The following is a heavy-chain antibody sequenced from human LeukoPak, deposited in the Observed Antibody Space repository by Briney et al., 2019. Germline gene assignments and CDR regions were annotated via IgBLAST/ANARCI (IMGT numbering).Heavy chain of an antibody. CDR3: PRVYNCSSTSCYASIDY. D-gene: IGHD2-2*01. CDR2: INHSGST. V-gene: IGHV4-34*01. Sequence: SETLSLTCAVYGGSFSGYYWSWIRQPPGKGLEWIGEINHSGSTNYNPSLKSRVTISVDTSKNQFSLKLSSVTAADTAVYYCPRVYNCSSTSCYASIDYWGQGTLVTVSS. CDR1: GGSFSGYY. J-gene: IGHJ4*02.